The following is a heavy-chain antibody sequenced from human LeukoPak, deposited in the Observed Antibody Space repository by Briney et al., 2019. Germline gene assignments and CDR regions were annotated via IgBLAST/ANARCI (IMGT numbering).Heavy chain of an antibody. CDR2: IYYSGST. D-gene: IGHD6-19*01. V-gene: IGHV4-59*01. Sequence: PSETLSLTCTVSGGSISSYYWSWIRQPPGKGLEWIGYIYYSGSTNYNPSLKSRVTISVDTSKNQFSLKLSSVIAADTAVYYCARGNGWGALDIWGQGTMVTVSS. J-gene: IGHJ3*02. CDR1: GGSISSYY. CDR3: ARGNGWGALDI.